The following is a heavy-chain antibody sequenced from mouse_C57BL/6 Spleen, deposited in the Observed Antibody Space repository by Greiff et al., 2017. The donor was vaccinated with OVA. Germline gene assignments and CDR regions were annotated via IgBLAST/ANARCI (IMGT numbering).Heavy chain of an antibody. Sequence: EVKLMESGGGLVKPGGSLKLSCAASGFTFSDYGMHWVRQAPEQGLEWVAYISSGSSTIYYADTVKGRFTISRDNANNTLFLQMTSLRSEDTARYYCARRGRFDYWGQGTTLTVSS. CDR1: GFTFSDYG. V-gene: IGHV5-17*01. J-gene: IGHJ2*01. CDR3: ARRGRFDY. CDR2: ISSGSSTI.